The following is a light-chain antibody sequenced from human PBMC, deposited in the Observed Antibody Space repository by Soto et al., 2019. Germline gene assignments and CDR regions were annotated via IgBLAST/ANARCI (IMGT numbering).Light chain of an antibody. CDR2: DAS. Sequence: EFVLTQSPGTLSLSPGERATLSCRASQTVRNNYFAWYQQKPGQAPRLLIYDASSRATGIPDRFIGGGSGRDFSLTTIRLEPRDFAVDYCRQFSSYPVTFGGGTKVDI. CDR1: QTVRNNY. J-gene: IGKJ4*01. CDR3: RQFSSYPVT. V-gene: IGKV3-20*01.